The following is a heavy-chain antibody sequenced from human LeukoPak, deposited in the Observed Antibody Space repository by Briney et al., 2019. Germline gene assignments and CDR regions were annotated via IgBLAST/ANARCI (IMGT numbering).Heavy chain of an antibody. CDR2: IYTSGST. CDR3: ARDGRPGIAAAGTFVAPLDY. V-gene: IGHV4-61*02. D-gene: IGHD6-13*01. J-gene: IGHJ4*02. CDR1: GGSISSGSYY. Sequence: PSETLSLTCTVSGGSISSGSYYWSWIRQPAGKGLEWIGRIYTSGSTNYNPSLKSRVTISVDTSKNQFSLKLSSVTAADTAVYYCARDGRPGIAAAGTFVAPLDYWGQGTLVTVSS.